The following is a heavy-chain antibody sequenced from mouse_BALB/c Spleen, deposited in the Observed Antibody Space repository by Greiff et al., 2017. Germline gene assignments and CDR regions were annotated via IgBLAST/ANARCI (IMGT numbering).Heavy chain of an antibody. CDR3: ASYGSVFAY. V-gene: IGHV5-9-4*01. D-gene: IGHD1-1*01. CDR2: ISSGGSYT. J-gene: IGHJ3*01. CDR1: GFTFSSYA. Sequence: EVQVVESGGGLVKPGGSLKLSCAASGFTFSSYAMSWVRQSPEKRLEWVAEISSGGSYTYYPDTVTGRFTISRDNAKNTLYLEMSSLRSEDTAMYYCASYGSVFAYWGQGTLVTVSA.